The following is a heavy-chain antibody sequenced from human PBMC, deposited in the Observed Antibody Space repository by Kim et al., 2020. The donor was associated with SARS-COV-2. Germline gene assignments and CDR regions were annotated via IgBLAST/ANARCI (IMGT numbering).Heavy chain of an antibody. J-gene: IGHJ4*02. V-gene: IGHV3-23*01. Sequence: KGRLTITRENSKNTLYLQMNSLRAEDTAVYYCAKAGFAGYSSSWFYFDYWGQGTLVTVSS. D-gene: IGHD6-13*01. CDR3: AKAGFAGYSSSWFYFDY.